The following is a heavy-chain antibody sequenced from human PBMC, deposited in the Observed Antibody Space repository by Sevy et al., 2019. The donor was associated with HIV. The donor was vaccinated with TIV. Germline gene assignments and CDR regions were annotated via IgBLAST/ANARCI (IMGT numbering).Heavy chain of an antibody. CDR3: ARDGGTMTTPGSFDI. D-gene: IGHD4-17*01. Sequence: SETLSLTCAVSGVSISSGAYSWNWIRQPPGKGLGWIGYIYHTGNTYYNPSLKSRITISLDRSKNQFSLRLSSVTAADTAVYFCARDGGTMTTPGSFDIWGQGTMVTVSS. V-gene: IGHV4-30-2*01. J-gene: IGHJ3*02. CDR2: IYHTGNT. CDR1: GVSISSGAYS.